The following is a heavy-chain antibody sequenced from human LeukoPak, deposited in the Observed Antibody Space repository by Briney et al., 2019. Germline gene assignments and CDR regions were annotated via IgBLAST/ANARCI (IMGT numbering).Heavy chain of an antibody. V-gene: IGHV4-59*01. CDR2: IYYSGST. Sequence: SETLSLTCTVSGGSISSYYWSWIRQPPGKGLEWIGYIYYSGSTNYNPSLKSRVTISLDTSKNQFSLKLSSVTAADTAVYYCARGQNYYYYGMDVWGQGTTVTVSS. CDR1: GGSISSYY. CDR3: ARGQNYYYYGMDV. J-gene: IGHJ6*02.